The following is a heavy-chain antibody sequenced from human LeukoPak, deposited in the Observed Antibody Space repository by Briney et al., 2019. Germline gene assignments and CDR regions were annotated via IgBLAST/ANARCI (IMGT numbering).Heavy chain of an antibody. V-gene: IGHV3-11*01. CDR1: AFTFSDNY. Sequence: PGGSLRLSCAVSAFTFSDNYMTWIRQAPGKGLESVSYISPSGTDISYADSVKGRFTISRDNAKNSLYLQMNSLRAEDTAVYCCSRDPRNLDYWGQGTLVTVSS. CDR3: SRDPRNLDY. D-gene: IGHD1-14*01. CDR2: ISPSGTDI. J-gene: IGHJ4*02.